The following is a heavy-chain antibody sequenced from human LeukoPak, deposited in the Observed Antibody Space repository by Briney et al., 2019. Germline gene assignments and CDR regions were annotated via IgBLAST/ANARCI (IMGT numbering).Heavy chain of an antibody. V-gene: IGHV3-74*01. CDR3: ARRQEAIVVVPAAPFGGYYYYYYMDV. J-gene: IGHJ6*03. CDR2: INSDGSST. Sequence: PGGSLRLSCAASEFSVGSNYMTWVRQAPGKGLVWVSRINSDGSSTSYADSVKGRFTISRDNAKNTLYLQMNSLRAEDTAVYYCARRQEAIVVVPAAPFGGYYYYYYMDVWGKGTTVTISS. CDR1: EFSVGSNY. D-gene: IGHD2-2*01.